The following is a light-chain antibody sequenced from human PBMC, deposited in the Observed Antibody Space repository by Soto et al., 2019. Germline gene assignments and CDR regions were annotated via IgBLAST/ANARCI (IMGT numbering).Light chain of an antibody. CDR3: FSSAHSTNFV. CDR2: EGS. J-gene: IGLJ1*01. CDR1: SSAVGSYRL. V-gene: IGLV2-23*01. Sequence: QSALTQPASVSGSPVQSITISCTGSSSAVGSYRLVSWYQHHPGKVPKLIIYEGSKRPSGVSNRFSGSEPGNTASLTISGLQAEDEAPYYCFSSAHSTNFVLGHATKVT.